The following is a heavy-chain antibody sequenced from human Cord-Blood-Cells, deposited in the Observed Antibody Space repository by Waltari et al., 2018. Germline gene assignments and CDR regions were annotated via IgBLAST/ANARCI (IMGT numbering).Heavy chain of an antibody. V-gene: IGHV3-53*01. CDR1: GFTVSSNY. CDR2: IYSGGST. CDR3: AGKYDFWSGYDY. J-gene: IGHJ4*02. D-gene: IGHD3-3*01. Sequence: EVQLVESGGCLIQPGGSLRLSCAASGFTVSSNYIGWVRQAPGKGLEWVSVIYSGGSTYYADSVKGRFTISRDNSKNTLYLQMNSLRAEDTAVYYCAGKYDFWSGYDYWGQGTLVTVSS.